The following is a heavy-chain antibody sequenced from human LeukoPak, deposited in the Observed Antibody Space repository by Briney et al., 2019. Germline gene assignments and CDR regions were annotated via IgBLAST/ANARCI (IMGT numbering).Heavy chain of an antibody. V-gene: IGHV4-59*08. CDR2: IYYSGST. CDR1: GGSISSYY. Sequence: PSETLSLTCSVSGGSISSYYWSWIRQPPGKGLEWIGYIYYSGSTNYNPSLKSRVTISVDTSKNQFSLKLSSVTAADTAVYYCARVPSYYDILTGYYGWYFDLWGRGTLVTVSS. J-gene: IGHJ2*01. CDR3: ARVPSYYDILTGYYGWYFDL. D-gene: IGHD3-9*01.